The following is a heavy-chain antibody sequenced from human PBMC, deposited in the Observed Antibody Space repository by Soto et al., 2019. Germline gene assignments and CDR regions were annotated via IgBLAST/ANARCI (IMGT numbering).Heavy chain of an antibody. CDR1: GGSISSSSYY. J-gene: IGHJ4*02. CDR3: ARHRSHDVLRYFDWLFAPFDY. D-gene: IGHD3-9*01. Sequence: LSLTCTVSGGSISSSSYYWGWIRQPPGKGLEWIGSIYYSGSTYYNPSLKSRVTISVDTSKNQFSLKLSSVTAADTAVYYCARHRSHDVLRYFDWLFAPFDYWGQGTLVTVSS. CDR2: IYYSGST. V-gene: IGHV4-39*01.